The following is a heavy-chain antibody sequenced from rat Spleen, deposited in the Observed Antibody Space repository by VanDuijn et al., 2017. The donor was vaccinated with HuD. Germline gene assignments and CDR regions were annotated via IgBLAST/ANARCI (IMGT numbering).Heavy chain of an antibody. CDR1: GFTFSNHG. J-gene: IGHJ2*01. Sequence: EVQLVESGGGLVQPGRSLKLSCAASGFTFSNHGMAWVRQTPTKGLEWVVTIRYDGYITYYPDSVKGRFTISRDNAQNTLYLQINSLRSEDTATYFCARENYYSGDYWGQGVMVTVSS. CDR2: IRYDGYIT. CDR3: ARENYYSGDY. D-gene: IGHD1-1*01. V-gene: IGHV5-29*01.